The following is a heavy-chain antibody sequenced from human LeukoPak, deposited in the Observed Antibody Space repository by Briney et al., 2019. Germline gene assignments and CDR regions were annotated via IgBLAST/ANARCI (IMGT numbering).Heavy chain of an antibody. Sequence: PGGSLRLSWAASGXTFDDYAVHWVRQAPGKGLEWVSLISGDGGSTYYADSVKGRFTISRDNSKNSLYLQMNSLRTEDTALYYCAKDSGYSYGYYYYYYGMDVWGQGTTVTVSS. CDR2: ISGDGGST. D-gene: IGHD5-18*01. V-gene: IGHV3-43*02. CDR1: GXTFDDYA. CDR3: AKDSGYSYGYYYYYYGMDV. J-gene: IGHJ6*02.